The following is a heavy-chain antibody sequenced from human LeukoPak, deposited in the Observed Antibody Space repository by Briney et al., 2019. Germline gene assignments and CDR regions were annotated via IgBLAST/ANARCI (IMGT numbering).Heavy chain of an antibody. V-gene: IGHV4-39*07. CDR3: ARTLQGYYLEYFDY. Sequence: PSETLSLTCTVSGGSISSSSYYWGWIRQPPGKGLEWIGSIYYSGSTNYNPSLKSRVTISVDTSKNQFSLKLSSVTAADTAVYYCARTLQGYYLEYFDYWGQGTLVTVSS. CDR2: IYYSGST. D-gene: IGHD3-3*01. CDR1: GGSISSSSYY. J-gene: IGHJ4*02.